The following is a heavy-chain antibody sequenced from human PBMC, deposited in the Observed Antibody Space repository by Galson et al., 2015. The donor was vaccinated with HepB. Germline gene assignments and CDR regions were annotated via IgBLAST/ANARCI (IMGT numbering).Heavy chain of an antibody. CDR1: GGTFSSYA. D-gene: IGHD3-3*01. CDR3: AIRGLGVVTHNWFDP. CDR2: IIPIFGTA. Sequence: SVKVSCKASGGTFSSYAISWVRQAPGQGLEWMGGIIPIFGTANYAQKFQGRVTITADESTSTAYMELSSLRSEDTAVYYCAIRGLGVVTHNWFDPWGQGTLVTVSS. J-gene: IGHJ5*02. V-gene: IGHV1-69*13.